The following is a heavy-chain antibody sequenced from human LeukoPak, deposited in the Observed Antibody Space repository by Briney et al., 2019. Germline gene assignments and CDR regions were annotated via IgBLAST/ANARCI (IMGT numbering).Heavy chain of an antibody. D-gene: IGHD3-3*01. J-gene: IGHJ6*03. Sequence: ASVKVSCKASGYTFTDYHMHWVRQAPGQGLEWMGWINPDSGGTHYAQKFQGRVTITRNTSISTAYMELSSLRSEDTAVYYCARGYDFWSGYGYYYMDVWGKGTTVTVSS. CDR2: INPDSGGT. CDR3: ARGYDFWSGYGYYYMDV. V-gene: IGHV1-2*02. CDR1: GYTFTDYH.